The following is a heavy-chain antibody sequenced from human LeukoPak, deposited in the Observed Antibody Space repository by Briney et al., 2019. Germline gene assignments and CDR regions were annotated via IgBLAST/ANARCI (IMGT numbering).Heavy chain of an antibody. D-gene: IGHD2-8*01. Sequence: SETLSLTCTVSGGSISDYYWSWIRQPPGKGLEWIGYIYYSGSTYYNPSLKSRVTISVDTSKDQFSLKLSSVTAADTAVYYCASCTNGVSYYWGQGTLVTVSS. CDR2: IYYSGST. V-gene: IGHV4-30-4*08. CDR1: GGSISDYY. J-gene: IGHJ4*02. CDR3: ASCTNGVSYY.